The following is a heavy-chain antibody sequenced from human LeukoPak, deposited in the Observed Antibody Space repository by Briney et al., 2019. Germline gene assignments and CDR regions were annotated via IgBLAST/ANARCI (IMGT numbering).Heavy chain of an antibody. J-gene: IGHJ3*02. D-gene: IGHD3-10*01. CDR1: GFTFSSYA. CDR2: ISYDGSNK. Sequence: PWRSLRLSCAASGFTFSSYAMHWVRQAPGEGLEWVAVISYDGSNKYYADSVKGRFTISRDNSKNTLYLQMNSLRAEDTAVYYCASGDGGGTMVRGVIDTDAFDIWGQGTMVTVSS. V-gene: IGHV3-30*04. CDR3: ASGDGGGTMVRGVIDTDAFDI.